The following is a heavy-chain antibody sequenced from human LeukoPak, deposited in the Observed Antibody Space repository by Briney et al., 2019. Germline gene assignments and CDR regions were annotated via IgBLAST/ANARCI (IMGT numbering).Heavy chain of an antibody. CDR1: GFTFSSYG. J-gene: IGHJ3*02. V-gene: IGHV3-30*18. CDR2: ISYDGSNK. Sequence: PGRSLRLSCAASGFTFSSYGMHWVRQAPGKGLEWVAVISYDGSNKYYAGSVKGRFTISRDNSKNTLYLQMNSLRAEDTAVYYCAKAQRGYSYGDDAFDIWGQGTMVTVPS. D-gene: IGHD5-18*01. CDR3: AKAQRGYSYGDDAFDI.